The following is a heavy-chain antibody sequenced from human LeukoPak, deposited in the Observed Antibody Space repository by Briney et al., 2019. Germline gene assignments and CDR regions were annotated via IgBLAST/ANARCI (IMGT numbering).Heavy chain of an antibody. CDR2: IYYSKNT. J-gene: IGHJ4*02. Sequence: SETLSLTCTVSGGSISSSSYYWGWIRQPPGKGLEWIGSIYYSKNTYYNPSLKSRATISADTSKHQFSLTLGSVGATDTAVYYCVSPRGFSYGYFDYWGQGTL. CDR1: GGSISSSSYY. D-gene: IGHD5-18*01. CDR3: VSPRGFSYGYFDY. V-gene: IGHV4-39*01.